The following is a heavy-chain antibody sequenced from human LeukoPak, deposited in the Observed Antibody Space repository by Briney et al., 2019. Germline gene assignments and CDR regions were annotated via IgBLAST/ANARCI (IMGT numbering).Heavy chain of an antibody. V-gene: IGHV4-39*01. J-gene: IGHJ5*02. Sequence: SETLSLTCTVSGGSISSSSYYWGWIRQPPGKGLEWIGNIYYTGSTYYNPSLKSRVTISVDTSKNQFSLRLNSVTAADAAVYYCARRLRAESDVSPDNWIGPWGQGALVTVSS. CDR1: GGSISSSSYY. CDR2: IYYTGST. CDR3: ARRLRAESDVSPDNWIGP. D-gene: IGHD3-16*01.